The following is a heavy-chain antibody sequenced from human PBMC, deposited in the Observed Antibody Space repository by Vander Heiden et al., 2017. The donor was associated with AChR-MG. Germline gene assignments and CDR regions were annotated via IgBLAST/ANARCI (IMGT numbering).Heavy chain of an antibody. D-gene: IGHD6-13*01. J-gene: IGHJ6*02. Sequence: EVQLVESGGGLVKPGGSLRLSCAASGFTFSSYSMNWVRQAPGKGLEWVSSISSSSSYIYDADAVKGRFTISRDNAKNSRYLQMNSMRAEDTAVYYCARAKQQLGGMDVWGQGTTVTVSS. CDR1: GFTFSSYS. CDR2: ISSSSSYI. V-gene: IGHV3-21*01. CDR3: ARAKQQLGGMDV.